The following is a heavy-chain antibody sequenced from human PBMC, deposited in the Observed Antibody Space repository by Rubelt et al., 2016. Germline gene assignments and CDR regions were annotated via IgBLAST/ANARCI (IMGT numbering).Heavy chain of an antibody. CDR3: ARGNVVGILDGFEI. CDR1: GVSISSYY. V-gene: IGHV4-59*04. Sequence: QVQLQESGPGLVKPSETLSLTCTVSGVSISSYYWSWIRQPPGRGLEYIVTVLHSGSAYYNPSLNSRVTVSVDTSKNQFSLKVSSVTAAETAVYYCARGNVVGILDGFEIWGQGTTVTVSS. CDR2: VLHSGSA. J-gene: IGHJ3*02. D-gene: IGHD2-21*01.